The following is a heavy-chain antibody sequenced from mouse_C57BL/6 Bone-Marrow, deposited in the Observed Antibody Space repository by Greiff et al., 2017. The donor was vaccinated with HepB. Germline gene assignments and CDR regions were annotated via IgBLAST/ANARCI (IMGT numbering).Heavy chain of an antibody. CDR2: ISYDGSN. J-gene: IGHJ3*01. D-gene: IGHD3-2*02. CDR3: ARGTAQALFAY. CDR1: GYSITSGYY. Sequence: VQLKESGPGLVKPSQSLSLTCSVTGYSITSGYYWNWIRQFPGNKLEWMGYISYDGSNNYNPSLKNRISITRDTSKNQFFLKLNSVTTEDTATYYCARGTAQALFAYWGQGTLVTVSA. V-gene: IGHV3-6*01.